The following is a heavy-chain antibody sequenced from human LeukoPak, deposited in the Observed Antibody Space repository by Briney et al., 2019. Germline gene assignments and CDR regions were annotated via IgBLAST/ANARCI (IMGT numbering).Heavy chain of an antibody. CDR1: GFTFSSYG. D-gene: IGHD3-22*01. J-gene: IGHJ4*02. Sequence: GGSLRLSCAASGFTFSSYGMHWVRQAPGKRLEWVAVIGYDGGETYYSDSAKGRFTISRDNSKNTLHLQMNSLRAEDTAVYYCARDFESYYDVWGQGTLVTVSS. CDR3: ARDFESYYDV. V-gene: IGHV3-33*08. CDR2: IGYDGGET.